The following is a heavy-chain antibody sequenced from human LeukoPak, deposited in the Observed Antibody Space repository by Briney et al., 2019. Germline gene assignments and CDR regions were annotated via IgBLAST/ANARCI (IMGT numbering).Heavy chain of an antibody. Sequence: SETLSLTCTVSGGSVSSGSYYWSWIRQPPGKGLEWIGYVSYSGSTNYNPSLKSRVTISVDTSKNQFSLRLTSVTAADTAVYYCARVRAGDYGGKDGFEIWGQGTMVTVSS. D-gene: IGHD4-23*01. CDR3: ARVRAGDYGGKDGFEI. CDR1: GGSVSSGSYY. V-gene: IGHV4-61*01. CDR2: VSYSGST. J-gene: IGHJ3*02.